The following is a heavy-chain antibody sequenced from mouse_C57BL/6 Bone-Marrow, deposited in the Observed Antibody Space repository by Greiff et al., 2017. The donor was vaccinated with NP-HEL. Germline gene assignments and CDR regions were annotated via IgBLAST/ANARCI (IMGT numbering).Heavy chain of an antibody. CDR1: GFTFSSYT. Sequence: EVMLVESGGGLVKPGGSLKLSCAASGFTFSSYTMSWVRQTPEKRLEWVATISGGGGNTYYPDSVKGRFTISRDNAKNTLYLQMSSLRSEDTALYYCARRGDYSNYWYFDVWGTGTTVTVSS. J-gene: IGHJ1*03. V-gene: IGHV5-9*01. D-gene: IGHD2-5*01. CDR2: ISGGGGNT. CDR3: ARRGDYSNYWYFDV.